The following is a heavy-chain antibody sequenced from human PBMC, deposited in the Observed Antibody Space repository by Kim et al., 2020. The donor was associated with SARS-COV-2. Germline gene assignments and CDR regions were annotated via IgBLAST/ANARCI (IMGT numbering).Heavy chain of an antibody. V-gene: IGHV1-69*13. CDR1: GGTFSSYA. D-gene: IGHD3-22*01. Sequence: SVKVSCKASGGTFSSYAISWVRQAPGQGLEWMGGIIPIFGTANYAQKFQGRVTITADESTSTAYMELSSLRSEDTAVYYCARDSLGYDSSGFFDYWGQGTLVTVSS. CDR2: IIPIFGTA. CDR3: ARDSLGYDSSGFFDY. J-gene: IGHJ4*02.